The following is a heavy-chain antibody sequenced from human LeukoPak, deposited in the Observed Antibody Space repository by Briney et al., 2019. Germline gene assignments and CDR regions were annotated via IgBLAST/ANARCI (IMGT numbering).Heavy chain of an antibody. Sequence: PGGSLRLSCAASGFIFSRYWMTWVRQAPGKGLEWVSAISGSGGSTYYADSVKGRFTISRDNSKNTLYLQMNSLRAEDTAVYYCARDLSSGWPQADYWGQGTLVTVSS. CDR1: GFIFSRYW. V-gene: IGHV3-23*01. CDR2: ISGSGGST. D-gene: IGHD6-19*01. J-gene: IGHJ4*02. CDR3: ARDLSSGWPQADY.